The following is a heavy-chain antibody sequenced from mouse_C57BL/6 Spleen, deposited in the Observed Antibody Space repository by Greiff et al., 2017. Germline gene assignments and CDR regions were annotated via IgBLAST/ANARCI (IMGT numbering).Heavy chain of an antibody. V-gene: IGHV1-42*01. CDR3: ARGVPYYFDY. J-gene: IGHJ2*01. Sequence: VQLQQSGPELVKPGASVKISCKASGYSFTGYYMNWVKQSPEKSLEWIGEINPSTSGTTYNQKFKAKATLTVDKSSSTAYMQLKSLTSEDSAVYYCARGVPYYFDYWGQGTTLTVSS. CDR1: GYSFTGYY. CDR2: INPSTSGT.